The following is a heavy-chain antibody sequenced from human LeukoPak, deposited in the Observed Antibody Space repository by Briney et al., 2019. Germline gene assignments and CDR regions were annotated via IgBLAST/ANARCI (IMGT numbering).Heavy chain of an antibody. CDR3: AAGVVVVPAAFDI. Sequence: GASVKVSCKASGYTFTSYYMHWVRQAPGQGLEWMGIINPSGGSTSYAQKFQERVTITRDMSTSTAYMELSSLRSEDTAVYYCAAGVVVVPAAFDIWGQGTMVTVSS. CDR2: INPSGGST. CDR1: GYTFTSYY. V-gene: IGHV1-46*01. D-gene: IGHD2-2*01. J-gene: IGHJ3*02.